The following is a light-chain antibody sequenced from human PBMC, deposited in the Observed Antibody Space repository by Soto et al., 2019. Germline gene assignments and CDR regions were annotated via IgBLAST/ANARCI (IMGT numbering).Light chain of an antibody. CDR1: QSVSSN. V-gene: IGKV3-15*01. Sequence: EIVMTQSPATLSVSPGERATLSCRASQSVSSNLAWYQQKPGQAPRLLIYGASTRATGIPARFSGSGSGTELPLTISSLQSEDFAVYYCQQYNNWPPRAWTFGQGTKVEIK. J-gene: IGKJ1*01. CDR2: GAS. CDR3: QQYNNWPPRAWT.